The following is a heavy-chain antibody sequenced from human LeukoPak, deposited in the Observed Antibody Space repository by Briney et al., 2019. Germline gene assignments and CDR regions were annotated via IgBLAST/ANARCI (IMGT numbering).Heavy chain of an antibody. V-gene: IGHV4-59*01. CDR1: GGSISSYY. CDR3: ARERRVVKDKPEWFDP. CDR2: IYYSGST. D-gene: IGHD2-15*01. J-gene: IGHJ5*02. Sequence: SETLSLTCTVSGGSISSYYWSWIRQPPGKGLEWIGYIYYSGSTNYNPSLKSRVTISVDTSKNQFSLKLSSVTAADTAVYYCARERRVVKDKPEWFDPWSQGTLVTVSS.